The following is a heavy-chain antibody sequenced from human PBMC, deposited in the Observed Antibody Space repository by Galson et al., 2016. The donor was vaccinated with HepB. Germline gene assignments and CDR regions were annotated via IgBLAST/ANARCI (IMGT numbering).Heavy chain of an antibody. J-gene: IGHJ4*02. CDR1: GFIFSNHA. CDR3: ARHRYSYGHYFDQ. V-gene: IGHV3-23*01. D-gene: IGHD5-18*01. CDR2: ISGGSIGI. Sequence: SLRLSCAASGFIFSNHAMSWVRQAPGKGLEWVSGISGGSIGIYYAVPVRGRFTISRDNAHNILYMHMSTLRAEDTAVYYCARHRYSYGHYFDQWGQGTLVTVSS.